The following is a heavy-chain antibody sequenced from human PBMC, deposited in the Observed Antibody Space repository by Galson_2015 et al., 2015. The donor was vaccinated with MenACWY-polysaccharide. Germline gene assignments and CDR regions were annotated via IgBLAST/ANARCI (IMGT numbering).Heavy chain of an antibody. V-gene: IGHV3-48*02. CDR2: ISSGGTI. D-gene: IGHD1-26*01. CDR3: ARVLKGLVGATPDY. J-gene: IGHJ4*02. CDR1: GFTFSSYS. Sequence: SLRLSCAASGFTFSSYSMNWVRQAPGKGLEWVSYISSGGTIYYADSVKGRFTISRDNAKNSLYLQMNSLRDDDTAVYYCARVLKGLVGATPDYWGQGTLVTDSS.